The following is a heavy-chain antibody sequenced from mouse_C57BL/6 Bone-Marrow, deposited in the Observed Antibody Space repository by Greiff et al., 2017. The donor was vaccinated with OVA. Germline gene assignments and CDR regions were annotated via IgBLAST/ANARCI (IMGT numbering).Heavy chain of an antibody. D-gene: IGHD1-1*01. Sequence: EVKLMESGEGLVKPGGSLKLSCAASGFTFSSYAMSWVRQTPEKRLEWVAYISSGGDYIYYADTVKGRFTISRDNARNTLYLQMSSLKSEDTAMYYCTRGDYYGSSRYAMGYWGQGTSVTVSS. V-gene: IGHV5-9-1*02. CDR3: TRGDYYGSSRYAMGY. CDR2: ISSGGDYI. J-gene: IGHJ4*01. CDR1: GFTFSSYA.